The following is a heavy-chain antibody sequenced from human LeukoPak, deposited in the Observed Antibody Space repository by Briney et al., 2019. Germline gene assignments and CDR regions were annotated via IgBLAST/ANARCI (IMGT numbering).Heavy chain of an antibody. CDR1: GGSFSGYY. D-gene: IGHD2-15*01. J-gene: IGHJ2*01. CDR2: INHSGST. V-gene: IGHV4-34*01. Sequence: SETLSLTCAVYGGSFSGYYWSWIRQPPGKGLEWIGEINHSGSTNYNPSLKSRVTISVDTSKNQFSLKLSSVTAADTAVYYCARLKGAWWFVRRNWYFDLWGRGTLVTVSS. CDR3: ARLKGAWWFVRRNWYFDL.